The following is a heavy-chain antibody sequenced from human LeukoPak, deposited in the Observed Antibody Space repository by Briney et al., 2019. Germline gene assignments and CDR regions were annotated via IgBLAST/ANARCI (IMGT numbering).Heavy chain of an antibody. CDR2: IYYSGST. Sequence: SETLSLTCTVSGGSISSYYWSWIRQPPGKGLEWIGYIYYSGSTNYNPSLKSRVTISVDTSKNQFSLKLSSVTAADTAVYYCVRGEGYYYYGMDVWGQGTTVTVSS. J-gene: IGHJ6*02. V-gene: IGHV4-59*01. CDR1: GGSISSYY. D-gene: IGHD1-26*01. CDR3: VRGEGYYYYGMDV.